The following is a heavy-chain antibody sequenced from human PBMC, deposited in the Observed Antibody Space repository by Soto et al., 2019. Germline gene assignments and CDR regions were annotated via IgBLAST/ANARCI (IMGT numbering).Heavy chain of an antibody. D-gene: IGHD1-26*01. CDR3: ARGGRTDGRYFDS. J-gene: IGHJ4*02. V-gene: IGHV3-72*01. CDR2: TRNKVNSYTT. Sequence: EVQLVESGGGLVQPGGSLRLSCAAAGFTISDYYMDWVRQAPGMGLEWVARTRNKVNSYTTEYAASVKGRFTISRDGSGSSVYLQMNSLKTEATAVYYCARGGRTDGRYFDSWGQGTLVTVAS. CDR1: GFTISDYY.